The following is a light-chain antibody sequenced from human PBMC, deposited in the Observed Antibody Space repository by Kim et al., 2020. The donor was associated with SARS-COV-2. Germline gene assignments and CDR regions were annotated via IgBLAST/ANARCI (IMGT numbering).Light chain of an antibody. CDR2: DND. CDR1: SSNVGNNY. J-gene: IGLJ2*01. Sequence: GQKDTISCSRSSSNVGNNYVSWYQQPPGTAPKLLIYDNDKRPSGIPDRFSGSKSGTSATLGITGHQTGDEADYHCGTWDSSLSAVVFGGGTQLTVL. CDR3: GTWDSSLSAVV. V-gene: IGLV1-51*01.